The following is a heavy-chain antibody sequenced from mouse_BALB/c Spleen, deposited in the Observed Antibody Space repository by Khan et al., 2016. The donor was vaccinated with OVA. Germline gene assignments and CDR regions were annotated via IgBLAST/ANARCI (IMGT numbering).Heavy chain of an antibody. J-gene: IGHJ3*01. V-gene: IGHV5-9*02. D-gene: IGHD3-2*01. CDR3: ARNQTARDTLGFAD. Sequence: EVQRVESGGGLVKPGGSLKLSCAASGFAFSTYDMSWVRQTPEKRLEWVATISSSGTNTYYSVSVKGRCTISRDNARNTLYLQMSSLRSEDTALYCGARNQTARDTLGFADWGQGTLVTVSA. CDR2: ISSSGTNT. CDR1: GFAFSTYD.